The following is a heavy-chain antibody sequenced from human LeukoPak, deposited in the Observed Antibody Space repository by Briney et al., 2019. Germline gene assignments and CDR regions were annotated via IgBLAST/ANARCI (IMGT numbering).Heavy chain of an antibody. CDR1: GGTFSSYA. V-gene: IGHV1-69*05. Sequence: SVKVSCKASGGTFSSYAISWVRQAPGQGLEWMGRIIPIFGTANYAQKFQGRVTITTDESTSTAYMELSSLRSEDTAVYYCSRIAAARAFDIWGQGTMVTVSS. CDR2: IIPIFGTA. D-gene: IGHD6-13*01. J-gene: IGHJ3*02. CDR3: SRIAAARAFDI.